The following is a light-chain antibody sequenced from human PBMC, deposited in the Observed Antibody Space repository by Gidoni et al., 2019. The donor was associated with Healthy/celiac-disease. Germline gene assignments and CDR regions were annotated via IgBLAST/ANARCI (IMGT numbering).Light chain of an antibody. J-gene: IGKJ1*01. V-gene: IGKV3-20*01. CDR1: QRVSSSY. CDR2: GAS. Sequence: EIVFTQSPGTLSLSPGERATLSCRASQRVSSSYLAWYQQKPGQAPRLLIYGASSRATGIPDRFSGSGSGTDFTLTISRLEPEDFAVYYCQQYGSSPPWTCGQXTKVEIK. CDR3: QQYGSSPPWT.